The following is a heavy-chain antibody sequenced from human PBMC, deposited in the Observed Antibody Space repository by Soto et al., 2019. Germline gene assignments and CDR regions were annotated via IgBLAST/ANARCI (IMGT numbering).Heavy chain of an antibody. Sequence: VGPLRLSCAASGLTITAYAMHWVRQAPGKGLEGVAVISYDGTNKHYADSVKGRFTISGDNSKNTLYLEMNSPRAEDTAVYYCARDSYGLDYWGQGTLVTVSS. V-gene: IGHV3-30-3*01. CDR2: ISYDGTNK. D-gene: IGHD3-16*01. CDR1: GLTITAYA. J-gene: IGHJ4*02. CDR3: ARDSYGLDY.